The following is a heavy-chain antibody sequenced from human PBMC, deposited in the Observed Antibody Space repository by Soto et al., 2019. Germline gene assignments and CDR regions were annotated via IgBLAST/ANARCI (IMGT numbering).Heavy chain of an antibody. CDR3: AAELGFGKLSVV. Sequence: VASVKVSCKASGGTFKNCVISWVRQAPGQGLEWMGGIIPLFGTTDFAQRFQGRLTITTDESTTTAYMELSRLRSEDTATYYCAAELGFGKLSVVWGQGTTVTVSS. J-gene: IGHJ6*02. CDR1: GGTFKNCV. CDR2: IIPLFGTT. D-gene: IGHD3-10*01. V-gene: IGHV1-69*05.